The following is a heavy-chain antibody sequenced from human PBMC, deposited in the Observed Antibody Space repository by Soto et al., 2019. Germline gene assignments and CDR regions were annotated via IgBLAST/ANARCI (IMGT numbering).Heavy chain of an antibody. CDR2: ISGSGGST. CDR3: VKDHGTAMIRGGLDS. V-gene: IGHV3-23*01. D-gene: IGHD3-10*01. Sequence: GXSLRLSCAASGFTFSSYAMSWFRQAPVKGLEWVSAISGSGGSTPYADSVKGRFTISRDNSKNTLYLQMSSLRPEDTAVYYCVKDHGTAMIRGGLDSWGQGALVTVSS. J-gene: IGHJ4*02. CDR1: GFTFSSYA.